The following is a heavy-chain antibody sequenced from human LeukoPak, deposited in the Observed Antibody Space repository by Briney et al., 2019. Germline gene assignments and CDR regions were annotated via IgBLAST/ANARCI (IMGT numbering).Heavy chain of an antibody. CDR2: IYHSGST. V-gene: IGHV4-30-2*01. CDR1: GGSISSGGYY. D-gene: IGHD6-13*01. CDR3: ARDGSTAAGTYY. J-gene: IGHJ4*02. Sequence: SQTLSLTCTVSGGSISSGGYYWSWIRQPPGKGLEWVGYIYHSGSTYYNPSLKSRVTISVDRSKNQFSLKLSSVTAADTAVYYCARDGSTAAGTYYWGQGTLVTVSS.